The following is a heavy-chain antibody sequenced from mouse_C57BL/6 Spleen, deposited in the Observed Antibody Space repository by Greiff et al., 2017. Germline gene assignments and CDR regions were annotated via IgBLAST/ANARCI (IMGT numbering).Heavy chain of an antibody. V-gene: IGHV5-9*01. CDR3: ARRETGRAPFAY. D-gene: IGHD4-1*01. CDR1: GFTFSSYT. CDR2: ISGGGGNT. Sequence: EVQLVESGGGLVKPGGSLKLSCAASGFTFSSYTMSWVRQTPEKRLEWVATISGGGGNTYYPDSVKGRFTISRDNAKNTLYLQMSSLRSEDTVLYYCARRETGRAPFAYWGQGTLVTVSA. J-gene: IGHJ3*01.